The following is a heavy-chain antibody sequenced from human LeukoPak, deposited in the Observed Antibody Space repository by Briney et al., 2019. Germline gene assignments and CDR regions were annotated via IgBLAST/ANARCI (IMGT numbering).Heavy chain of an antibody. J-gene: IGHJ4*02. CDR2: IHHSGST. D-gene: IGHD1-26*01. Sequence: SETLSLTCTVSGYSFNSGYYWGWIRQAPGKGLEWIGNIHHSGSTYYNPSLKSRVTISVDSSKNEFSLKLNSVTAADTAVYYCAKQRGATPHYFDYWGQGTLVTVSS. V-gene: IGHV4-38-2*02. CDR1: GYSFNSGYY. CDR3: AKQRGATPHYFDY.